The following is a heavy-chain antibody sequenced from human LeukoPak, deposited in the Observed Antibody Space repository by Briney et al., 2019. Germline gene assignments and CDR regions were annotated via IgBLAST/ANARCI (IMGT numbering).Heavy chain of an antibody. V-gene: IGHV4-59*08. CDR1: GGSLSSYY. CDR3: ARMGGYSGYAAH. CDR2: IYSTGSA. J-gene: IGHJ4*02. D-gene: IGHD5-12*01. Sequence: SETLSLTCTVSGGSLSSYYWSWIRQPPGKGLEWIGYIYSTGSANYNPSLKSRVTLSVDTAKNQFSLKLNSVTAADTAVYYCARMGGYSGYAAHWGQGTLVTVSS.